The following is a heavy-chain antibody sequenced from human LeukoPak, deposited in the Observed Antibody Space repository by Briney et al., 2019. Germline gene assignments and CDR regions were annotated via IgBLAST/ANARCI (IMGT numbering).Heavy chain of an antibody. V-gene: IGHV3-33*01. Sequence: GGSLRLSCSASGFTFSTYGMHWVRQAPGKGLEWVAVIWYDGSIKYYADSVKGRVTVSRDNSKSTVYLQMNSLRAEDTAVYYCARVWCSSSSCYSSADLWGQGTLVTVSS. J-gene: IGHJ5*02. CDR1: GFTFSTYG. CDR2: IWYDGSIK. D-gene: IGHD2-15*01. CDR3: ARVWCSSSSCYSSADL.